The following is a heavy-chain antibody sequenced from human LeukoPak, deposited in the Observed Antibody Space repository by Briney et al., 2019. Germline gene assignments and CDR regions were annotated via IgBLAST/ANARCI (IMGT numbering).Heavy chain of an antibody. CDR2: ISWNSGSI. Sequence: GGSLRLSCAASGFTFDDYAMHWVRQAPGKGLEWVSGISWNSGSIGYADSVKGRFTISRDNSRDTLYLQMRSLRPEDTAVYYCARDGKAKNDYWGQGTLVTVST. D-gene: IGHD4/OR15-4a*01. J-gene: IGHJ4*02. V-gene: IGHV3-9*01. CDR3: ARDGKAKNDY. CDR1: GFTFDDYA.